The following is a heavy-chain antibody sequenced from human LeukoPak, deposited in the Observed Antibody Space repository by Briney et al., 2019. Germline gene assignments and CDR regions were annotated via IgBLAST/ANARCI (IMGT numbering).Heavy chain of an antibody. CDR2: TYYRSKWYK. V-gene: IGHV6-1*01. D-gene: IGHD1-1*01. CDR1: GDSVSSNSAA. Sequence: SQTLSLTCAISGDSVSSNSAAWNWIRQFPSRGLEWLGRTYYRSKWYKYYAVSVKSRITINPDTSKNQFSLQLNSVTPEDTAVYYCERVQLERRGHYYYGMDVWGKGTTVTVSS. J-gene: IGHJ6*04. CDR3: ERVQLERRGHYYYGMDV.